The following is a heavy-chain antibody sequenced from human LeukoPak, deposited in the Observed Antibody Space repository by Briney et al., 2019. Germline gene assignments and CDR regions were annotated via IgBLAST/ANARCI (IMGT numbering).Heavy chain of an antibody. D-gene: IGHD3-16*01. V-gene: IGHV3-30*02. CDR1: GFTFSSYG. J-gene: IGHJ4*02. CDR2: IRYDGSNK. CDR3: AKDFYDYVWGSSWYFDY. Sequence: PGGSLRLSCAASGFTFSSYGMHWVRQAPGKGLEWVAFIRYDGSNKYYADSVKGRFTISRDNSKNTLYLQMNSLRAEDTAVYYCAKDFYDYVWGSSWYFDYWGQGTLVTVSS.